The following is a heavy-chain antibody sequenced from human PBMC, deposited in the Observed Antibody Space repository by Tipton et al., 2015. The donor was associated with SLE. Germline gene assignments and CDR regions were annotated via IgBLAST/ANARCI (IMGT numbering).Heavy chain of an antibody. CDR2: IYSGGST. D-gene: IGHD3-3*01. V-gene: IGHV3-23*03. CDR1: GFTFSSYV. J-gene: IGHJ5*02. CDR3: ARDRFWSGYYGWFDP. Sequence: SLRLSCAASGFTFSSYVMSWVRQAPGKGLEWVSVIYSGGSTYYADSVKGRFTISRDNSKNTLYLQMNSLRAEDTAVYYCARDRFWSGYYGWFDPWGQGTLVTVSS.